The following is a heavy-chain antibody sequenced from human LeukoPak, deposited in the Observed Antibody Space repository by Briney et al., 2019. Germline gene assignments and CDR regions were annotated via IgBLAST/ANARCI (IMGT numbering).Heavy chain of an antibody. CDR2: ISTSGST. V-gene: IGHV4-4*07. J-gene: IGHJ5*02. CDR3: ARGSLWDWFDP. D-gene: IGHD3-10*01. CDR1: GGSISSYY. Sequence: SETLSLTCTVSGGSISSYYWSWIRQPAGKGLEWIGRISTSGSTNYNPSLKSRVTISVDRSKNQFSLKLSSVTAADTAVYYCARGSLWDWFDPWGQGTPVTVSS.